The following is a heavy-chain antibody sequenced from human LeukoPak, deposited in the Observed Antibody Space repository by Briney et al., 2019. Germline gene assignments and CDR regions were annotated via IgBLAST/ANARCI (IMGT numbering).Heavy chain of an antibody. J-gene: IGHJ3*02. CDR2: IYTSGST. Sequence: PSETLSLTCTVSGGSISNHYWTWIRQPAGKGLEWIGRIYTSGSTNYNPSLKSRVTISVDTSKNQFSLKLNSVTAADTAVYYCAKSNGYGLVDIWGQGTMVTVSS. V-gene: IGHV4-4*07. D-gene: IGHD3-10*01. CDR1: GGSISNHY. CDR3: AKSNGYGLVDI.